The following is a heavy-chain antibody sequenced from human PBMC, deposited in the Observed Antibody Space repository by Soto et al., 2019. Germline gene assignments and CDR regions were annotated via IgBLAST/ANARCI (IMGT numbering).Heavy chain of an antibody. Sequence: GGSLRLSCEASGFTFDNYWMTWVRQAPGKGLEWVATIKEDRSEKYYVDSVKGRFTISRDNGKNSLYLQMNSLRVEDAAVYLCAREEPPEYKNAFTYGLDVWGQGTTVTVSS. V-gene: IGHV3-7*03. CDR1: GFTFDNYW. CDR2: IKEDRSEK. CDR3: AREEPPEYKNAFTYGLDV. D-gene: IGHD1-1*01. J-gene: IGHJ6*02.